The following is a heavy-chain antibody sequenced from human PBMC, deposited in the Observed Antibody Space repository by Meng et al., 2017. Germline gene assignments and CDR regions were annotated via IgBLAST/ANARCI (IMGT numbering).Heavy chain of an antibody. D-gene: IGHD6-13*01. CDR1: GYNFPDYY. CDR3: ARDEDISAAGKLFGDY. CDR2: IDPKNGYT. J-gene: IGHJ4*02. Sequence: QVQPVQSGAEVKKPGASVKVSCKPSGYNFPDYYIHWVRQAPGQGLEWMGRIDPKNGYTHYAQKFQGRVTMTGDTSISTAYMDLSGLRSDDTAVYYCARDEDISAAGKLFGDYWGQGTLVTVSS. V-gene: IGHV1-2*06.